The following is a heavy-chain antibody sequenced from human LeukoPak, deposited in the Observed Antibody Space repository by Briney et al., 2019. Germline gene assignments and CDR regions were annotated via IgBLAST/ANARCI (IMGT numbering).Heavy chain of an antibody. J-gene: IGHJ6*03. V-gene: IGHV3-7*01. D-gene: IGHD3-3*01. CDR2: INQEGSEK. Sequence: PGWCVRLSCAPSGLSFSSYWMLWVRPAPGKGLEWVANINQEGSEKQYVDSVKGRFTLSRYNAKNSLYLQMNSLRAEDTAVYYCAREPHDFWSGNYMDVWGKGTTVTISS. CDR1: GLSFSSYW. CDR3: AREPHDFWSGNYMDV.